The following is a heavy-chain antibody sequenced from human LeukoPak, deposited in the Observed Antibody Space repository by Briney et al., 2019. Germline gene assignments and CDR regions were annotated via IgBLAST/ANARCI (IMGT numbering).Heavy chain of an antibody. J-gene: IGHJ6*02. Sequence: PSETLSLTCTVSGGSISGFYWSWIRQPPGKGLEWIGYIYYSGSTNYNPSLKSRVTVSLDTSKNQFSLKLGSVTAADTAVYYCARRGQSTTLYYYYAMDVWGQGTTVTVSS. V-gene: IGHV4-59*08. CDR1: GGSISGFY. D-gene: IGHD1-1*01. CDR2: IYYSGST. CDR3: ARRGQSTTLYYYYAMDV.